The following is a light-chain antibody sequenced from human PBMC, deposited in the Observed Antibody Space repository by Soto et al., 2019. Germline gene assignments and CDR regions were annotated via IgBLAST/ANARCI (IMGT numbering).Light chain of an antibody. V-gene: IGKV1-39*01. CDR3: QQSHSKPRT. Sequence: DIQMTQSPSSLSASVGDRVTITCRTSQSIDTYLNWYQQKPGKAPKLLIYAAYSLQRGVPSRFSGSGSGTDCTLTIRSLQPEDVATYHCQQSHSKPRTFGQGTKLEIK. CDR1: QSIDTY. J-gene: IGKJ2*02. CDR2: AAY.